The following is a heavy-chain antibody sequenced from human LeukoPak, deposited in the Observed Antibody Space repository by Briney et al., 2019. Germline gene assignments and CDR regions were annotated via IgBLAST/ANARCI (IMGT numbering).Heavy chain of an antibody. CDR2: VNLQGST. J-gene: IGHJ5*02. Sequence: MSSETLSLTCDVSGGSITQTNYWTWVRQPPGKGLEWIGEVNLQGSTNYNPSLMGRVAISVDTSENHVSLQLTSVTAADTAVYYCARGRGARSSRWYNWFDPWGQGTLVTVSS. CDR3: ARGRGARSSRWYNWFDP. CDR1: GGSITQTNY. D-gene: IGHD6-13*01. V-gene: IGHV4-4*02.